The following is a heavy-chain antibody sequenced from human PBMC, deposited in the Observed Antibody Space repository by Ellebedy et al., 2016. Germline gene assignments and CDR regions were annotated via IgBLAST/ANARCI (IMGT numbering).Heavy chain of an antibody. Sequence: GGSLRLSCAASGFTFSDYYMSWIRQAPGKGLEWVSYISSSGSTIYYADSVKGRFTISRDNAKNSLYLQMNSLRAEDTAVYYCARDKEDFWSGYPYYYYYGMDVWGQGTTVTVSS. V-gene: IGHV3-11*01. CDR1: GFTFSDYY. CDR2: ISSSGSTI. D-gene: IGHD3-3*01. J-gene: IGHJ6*02. CDR3: ARDKEDFWSGYPYYYYYGMDV.